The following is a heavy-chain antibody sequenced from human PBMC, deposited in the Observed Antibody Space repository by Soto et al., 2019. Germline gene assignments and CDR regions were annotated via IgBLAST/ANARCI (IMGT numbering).Heavy chain of an antibody. J-gene: IGHJ4*02. D-gene: IGHD2-15*01. CDR1: GYTFTSYA. CDR3: ARGESVVGDV. Sequence: ASVKVSCKASGYTFTSYAMHWVRQAPGQRLEWMGWINAGNGNTKCSQKFRDRVTITRDTSASTAYMELSSLRSEDTAVYYCARGESVVGDVCGQGTRVTVAS. CDR2: INAGNGNT. V-gene: IGHV1-3*01.